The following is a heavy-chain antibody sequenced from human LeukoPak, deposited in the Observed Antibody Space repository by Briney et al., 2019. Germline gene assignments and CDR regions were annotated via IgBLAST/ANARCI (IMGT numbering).Heavy chain of an antibody. CDR1: GFTFSSYG. Sequence: PGGSLRLPCAASGFTFSSYGMHWVRQAPGKGLEWVAVIWYDGSNKYYADSVKGRFTISRDNSKNTLYLQMNSLRAEDTAVYYCARDHYYGSGSYYSYWGQGTLVTVSS. V-gene: IGHV3-33*01. D-gene: IGHD3-10*01. CDR3: ARDHYYGSGSYYSY. CDR2: IWYDGSNK. J-gene: IGHJ4*02.